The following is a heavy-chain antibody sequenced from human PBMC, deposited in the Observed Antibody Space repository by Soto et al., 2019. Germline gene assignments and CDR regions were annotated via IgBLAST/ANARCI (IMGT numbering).Heavy chain of an antibody. D-gene: IGHD3-10*01. CDR2: ISGYNGKT. J-gene: IGHJ4*02. CDR3: ARDKMIDDYGLGTYDY. V-gene: IGHV1-18*04. CDR1: GYTFTSFG. Sequence: ASVKVSCKTSGYTFTSFGVSWVRQAPGQGLAWMGWISGYNGKTKYAQTLQGRVTMTAATSTSTVYMELRGLRSDDTAAYFSARDKMIDDYGLGTYDYWGQGTTVTVSS.